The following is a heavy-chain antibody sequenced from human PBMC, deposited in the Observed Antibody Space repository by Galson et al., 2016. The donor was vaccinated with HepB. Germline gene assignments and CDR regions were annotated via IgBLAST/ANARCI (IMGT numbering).Heavy chain of an antibody. D-gene: IGHD5-18*01. V-gene: IGHV3-23*01. CDR3: TTSSTRGYTYGPSAY. Sequence: SLRLSCAASGFTFSHYAMAWVRQAPGKGLEWVSTIGGGGGNTHYADSVKGRFTVSRDNSRNTLYLQMNSLKTEDTAVYYCTTSSTRGYTYGPSAYWGRGTLVAVSS. J-gene: IGHJ4*02. CDR1: GFTFSHYA. CDR2: IGGGGGNT.